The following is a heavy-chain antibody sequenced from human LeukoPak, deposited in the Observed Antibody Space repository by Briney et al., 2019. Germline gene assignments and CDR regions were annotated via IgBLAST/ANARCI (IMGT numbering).Heavy chain of an antibody. V-gene: IGHV4-59*01. Sequence: SETLSLTCTVSGGSISSYYWSWMRQPPGKGLEWVAYIYYTGNTNYNPSLKSRVTISLDTPKNQISLKLRSVTAADTAVYYCARGQVFSGYDFQKLPDSWGQGTLVTVSS. J-gene: IGHJ4*02. CDR1: GGSISSYY. CDR2: IYYTGNT. D-gene: IGHD5-12*01. CDR3: ARGQVFSGYDFQKLPDS.